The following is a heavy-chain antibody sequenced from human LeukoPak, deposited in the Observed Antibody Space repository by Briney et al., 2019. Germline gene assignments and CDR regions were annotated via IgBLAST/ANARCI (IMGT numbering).Heavy chain of an antibody. V-gene: IGHV1-2*06. CDR2: INPNSGGT. J-gene: IGHJ4*02. CDR3: ARDMEATVTSDFDY. Sequence: GASVKVSCKASGYTFTGYYMHWVRQAPGQGLEWMGRINPNSGGTNYAQKFQGRVTMTRDTSISTAYMELSRLRSDDTAAYYCARDMEATVTSDFDYWGQGTLVTVSS. D-gene: IGHD4-17*01. CDR1: GYTFTGYY.